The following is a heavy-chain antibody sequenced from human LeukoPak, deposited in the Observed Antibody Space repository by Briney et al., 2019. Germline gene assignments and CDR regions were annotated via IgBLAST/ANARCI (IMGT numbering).Heavy chain of an antibody. Sequence: ASVKASCKASGYTFTGYYMHWVRQAPGQGLEWMGWINPNSGGTNYAQKFQGRVTITRDTSISTAYMELSRLRSDDTAVYYCARDLLWFGEIHNWFDPWGQGTLVTVSS. D-gene: IGHD3-10*01. CDR3: ARDLLWFGEIHNWFDP. J-gene: IGHJ5*02. CDR2: INPNSGGT. V-gene: IGHV1-2*02. CDR1: GYTFTGYY.